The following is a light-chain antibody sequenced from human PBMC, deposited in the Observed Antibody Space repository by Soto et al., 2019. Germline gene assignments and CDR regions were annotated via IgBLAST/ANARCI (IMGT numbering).Light chain of an antibody. CDR1: TSDVGGYNY. Sequence: QSALTQPPSASGSPGQSVTISCTGTTSDVGGYNYVSWYQQHTGKAPKLMISEVSKRPSGVPDRFSGSKSGNTASLTVSGLQAEDEADYYFSSFAGNNNFVCGGGTKVTVL. V-gene: IGLV2-8*01. CDR3: SSFAGNNNFV. CDR2: EVS. J-gene: IGLJ2*01.